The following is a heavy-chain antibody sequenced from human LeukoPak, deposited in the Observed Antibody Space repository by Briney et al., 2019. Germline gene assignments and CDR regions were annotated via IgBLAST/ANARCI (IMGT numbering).Heavy chain of an antibody. CDR1: GYTFTSYG. CDR2: IIPIFGTA. V-gene: IGHV1-69*05. Sequence: ASVKVSCKASGYTFTSYGISWVRQAPGQGLEWMGGIIPIFGTANYAQKFQGRVTITTDESTSTAYMELSSLRSEDTAVYYCARTYSSSWSYFDYWGQGTLVTVSS. CDR3: ARTYSSSWSYFDY. J-gene: IGHJ4*02. D-gene: IGHD6-13*01.